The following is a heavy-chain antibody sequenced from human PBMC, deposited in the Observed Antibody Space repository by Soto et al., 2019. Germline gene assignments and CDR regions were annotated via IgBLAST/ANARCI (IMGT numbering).Heavy chain of an antibody. CDR1: GYSFTSYW. D-gene: IGHD6-13*01. CDR2: IYPGDSDT. CDR3: ARGYSSSWQPGNYYYYGMDV. V-gene: IGHV5-51*01. Sequence: GESLKISCKGSGYSFTSYWSGWVRQMPGKGLEWMGIIYPGDSDTRYSPSFQGQVTISADKSISTAYLQWSSLKASDTTMYYCARGYSSSWQPGNYYYYGMDVWGQGTTVTVSS. J-gene: IGHJ6*02.